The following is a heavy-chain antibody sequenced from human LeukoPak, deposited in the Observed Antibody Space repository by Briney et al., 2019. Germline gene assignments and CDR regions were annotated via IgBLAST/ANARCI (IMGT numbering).Heavy chain of an antibody. D-gene: IGHD3-3*01. CDR1: GGSFSGYY. J-gene: IGHJ4*01. CDR3: ASGNYDFWSGSPSLY. Sequence: SETLSLTCVVYGGSFSGYYWSWIRHAPGKGLEWIGEINHSGSTNYNPSLKSRVTVSVDTSKNQFSLKLSSVTAADTAVYYCASGNYDFWSGSPSLYWGQEPWSPSPQ. CDR2: INHSGST. V-gene: IGHV4-34*01.